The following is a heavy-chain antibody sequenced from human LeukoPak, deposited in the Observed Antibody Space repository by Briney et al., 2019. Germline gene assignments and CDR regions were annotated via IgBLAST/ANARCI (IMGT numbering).Heavy chain of an antibody. Sequence: GGSLRLSSAASGFTFNSYSMNWLGPAPGKEREWVSYISSSSSTIYYADSVKGRFTISRDNAKKSLYLQMSSLRAEDTAVYYCARARGAMTTVLQYYYYYYYMDVWGKGTTVTVSS. V-gene: IGHV3-48*01. J-gene: IGHJ6*03. CDR2: ISSSSSTI. CDR1: GFTFNSYS. D-gene: IGHD4-17*01. CDR3: ARARGAMTTVLQYYYYYYYMDV.